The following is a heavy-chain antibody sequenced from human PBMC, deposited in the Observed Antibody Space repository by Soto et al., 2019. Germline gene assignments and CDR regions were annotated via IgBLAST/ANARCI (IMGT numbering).Heavy chain of an antibody. Sequence: QVQLVQSGAEVKKPGSSVKVSCKASGGTFSSYAISWVRQAPGQGLEWMGGIIPIFGTPNYAQKFQGRVTITADESTSTAYRERSSLRSEDMAVYYCARVPDSGDYVGYYYGMAVWGQGTTVTVSS. D-gene: IGHD4-17*01. CDR1: GGTFSSYA. CDR2: IIPIFGTP. V-gene: IGHV1-69*01. J-gene: IGHJ6*02. CDR3: ARVPDSGDYVGYYYGMAV.